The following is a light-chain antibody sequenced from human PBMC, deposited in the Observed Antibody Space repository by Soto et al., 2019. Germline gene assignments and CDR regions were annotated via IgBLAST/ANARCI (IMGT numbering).Light chain of an antibody. V-gene: IGKV3-15*01. CDR1: RSVSGN. J-gene: IGKJ2*01. CDR2: SAS. Sequence: EIVMTQSPATLSVSPGERVTLSCRASRSVSGNLAWYQQKPGQAPRLLLYSASTRATGIPARFSGTGSGTEFTLIISSLQSEDFAVYYCQQYNSWPPFTFGQGTKLEMK. CDR3: QQYNSWPPFT.